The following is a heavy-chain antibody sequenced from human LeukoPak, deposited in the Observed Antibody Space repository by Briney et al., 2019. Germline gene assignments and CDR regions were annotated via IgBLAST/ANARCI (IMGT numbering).Heavy chain of an antibody. CDR2: IYYSGST. CDR1: GGSISSSSYY. Sequence: PSETLSLTCTVSGGSISSSSYYWGWIRQPPGKGLEWIVSIYYSGSTYYNPSLKSRVTISVDTSKNQFSLKLSSVTAADTAVYYCAVKSATYSNYHYYYYYGMDVWGQGTTVTVSS. J-gene: IGHJ6*02. D-gene: IGHD4-11*01. V-gene: IGHV4-39*01. CDR3: AVKSATYSNYHYYYYYGMDV.